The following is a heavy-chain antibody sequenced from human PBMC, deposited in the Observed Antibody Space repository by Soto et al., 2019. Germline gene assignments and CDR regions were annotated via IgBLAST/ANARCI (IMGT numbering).Heavy chain of an antibody. V-gene: IGHV6-1*01. CDR3: ARAPYSSSAFDY. D-gene: IGHD6-13*01. Sequence: HAHPSTCAICGGNVSSYSAAWNCIRQSPSRGLEWLGRTYYRSRWYNDYAVSVKSRITINPDTSKNQFSLQLNSVTPEDTAVYYCARAPYSSSAFDYWGQGTLVSVSS. CDR1: GGNVSSYSAA. J-gene: IGHJ4*02. CDR2: TYYRSRWYN.